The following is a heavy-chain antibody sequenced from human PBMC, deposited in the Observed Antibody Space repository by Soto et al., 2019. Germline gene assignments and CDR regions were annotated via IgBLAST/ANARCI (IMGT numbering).Heavy chain of an antibody. V-gene: IGHV4-59*01. CDR2: ISDSGRT. CDR3: ARFRDLAGCWFDP. J-gene: IGHJ5*02. Sequence: SETLSLTCTVSGGSISSYYWGWIRQPPGKGLEWIGHISDSGRTNYNPSLKSRVSISVDTSKNQFSLKLTSVTAADTAVYYCARFRDLAGCWFDPWGQGTLVTVSS. CDR1: GGSISSYY. D-gene: IGHD3-3*01.